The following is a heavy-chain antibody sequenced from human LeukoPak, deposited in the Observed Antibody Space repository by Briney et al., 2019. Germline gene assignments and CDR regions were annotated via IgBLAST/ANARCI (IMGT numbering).Heavy chain of an antibody. CDR3: ARGASY. CDR1: GFTFSTYW. CDR2: IKPDGSEK. J-gene: IGHJ4*02. V-gene: IGHV3-7*04. Sequence: GSLRLSCAVSGFTFSTYWMNWVRPAPGKGPEWVANIKPDGSEKFYVDSVKGRFTVSRDNAKNLLYLQMKSLRAEDTALYYCARGASYWGQGTLGTVSS.